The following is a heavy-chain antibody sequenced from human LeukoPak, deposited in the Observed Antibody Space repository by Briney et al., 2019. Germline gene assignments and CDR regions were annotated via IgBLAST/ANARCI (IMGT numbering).Heavy chain of an antibody. V-gene: IGHV1-8*02. J-gene: IGHJ4*02. CDR2: MNPNSGNT. CDR3: ARGKVTEDY. D-gene: IGHD2-21*02. CDR1: GYSFILYG. Sequence: ASVKVSCKTSGYSFILYGISWVRQATGQGLEWMGWMNPNSGNTGYAQKFQGRVTMTRNTSISTAYMELSSLRSEDTAVYYCARGKVTEDYWGQGTLVTVSS.